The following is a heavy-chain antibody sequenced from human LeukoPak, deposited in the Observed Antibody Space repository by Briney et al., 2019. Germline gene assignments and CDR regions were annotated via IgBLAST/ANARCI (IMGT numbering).Heavy chain of an antibody. Sequence: SETLSLTCTVSGGSISSGGYYWSWIRQHPGKGLEWIGYIYYSGSTYYNPSLKSRVTISVDTSKNQFSLKLSSVTAADTAVYYCARDYYDFWSGSRNDAFDIWGQGTMVTVSS. CDR3: ARDYYDFWSGSRNDAFDI. CDR1: GGSISSGGYY. V-gene: IGHV4-31*03. D-gene: IGHD3-3*01. J-gene: IGHJ3*02. CDR2: IYYSGST.